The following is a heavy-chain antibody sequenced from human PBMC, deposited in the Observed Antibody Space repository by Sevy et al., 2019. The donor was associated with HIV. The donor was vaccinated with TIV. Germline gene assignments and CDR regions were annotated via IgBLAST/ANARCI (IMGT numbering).Heavy chain of an antibody. CDR3: ARGGDILTGYWGRFDH. J-gene: IGHJ5*02. Sequence: SETLSLTCTVSGGSISSYYWSWIRQPPGKGLEWIGYIYYSGSTNYNPSLKSRVTISVDTSKNQFSLKLSSVTAADTAVYYCARGGDILTGYWGRFDHWGQGTLVTVSS. V-gene: IGHV4-59*01. D-gene: IGHD3-9*01. CDR2: IYYSGST. CDR1: GGSISSYY.